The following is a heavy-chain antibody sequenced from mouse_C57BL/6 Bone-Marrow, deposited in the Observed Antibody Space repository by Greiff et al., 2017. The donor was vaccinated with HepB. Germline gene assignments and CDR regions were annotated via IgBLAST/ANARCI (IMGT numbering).Heavy chain of an antibody. V-gene: IGHV1-63*01. D-gene: IGHD4-1*01. CDR2: IYPGGGYT. Sequence: VQLVESGAELVRPGTSVKMSCKASGYTFTNYWIGWAKQRPGHGLEWIGDIYPGGGYTNYNEKFKGKATLTADKSSSTAYMQFSSLTSEDSAIYYCARTNFYYAMDYWGQGTSVTVSS. CDR1: GYTFTNYW. CDR3: ARTNFYYAMDY. J-gene: IGHJ4*01.